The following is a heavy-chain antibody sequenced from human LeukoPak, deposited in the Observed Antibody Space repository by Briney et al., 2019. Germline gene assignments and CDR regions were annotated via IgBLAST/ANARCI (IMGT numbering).Heavy chain of an antibody. CDR3: ARDVVVTASDAFDI. CDR2: IYYSGST. D-gene: IGHD2-21*02. Sequence: SETLSLTCTVSGGSISSYYWSWIRQPPGKGLEWIGYIYYSGSTNYNPSLKSRVTISVDTSKNQFSLKLSSVTAADTAVYYCARDVVVTASDAFDIWGQGTMVTVSS. J-gene: IGHJ3*02. V-gene: IGHV4-59*01. CDR1: GGSISSYY.